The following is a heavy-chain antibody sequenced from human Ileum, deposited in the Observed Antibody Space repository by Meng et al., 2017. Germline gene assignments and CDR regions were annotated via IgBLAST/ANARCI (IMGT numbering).Heavy chain of an antibody. J-gene: IGHJ4*02. CDR2: INHSGST. D-gene: IGHD3-22*01. CDR3: SRTSYYDNSGYYPG. Sequence: QGQLRQWGAGLLKPSETLSLTCAVYGWSFSGYYWSWMRQPPGKGLEWIGEINHSGSTKYNPSLKSRVTISVDTSKNQFSLKLSSVTAADTAVYYCSRTSYYDNSGYYPGWGQGTLVTVSS. CDR1: GWSFSGYY. V-gene: IGHV4-34*01.